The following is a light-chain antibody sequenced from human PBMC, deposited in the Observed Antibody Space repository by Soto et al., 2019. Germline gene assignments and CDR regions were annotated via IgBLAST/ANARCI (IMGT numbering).Light chain of an antibody. CDR2: AAS. CDR3: QQYYSYPMT. J-gene: IGKJ5*01. CDR1: QGISSY. V-gene: IGKV1-8*01. Sequence: AIRMTQSPSSLSASTGDRVTITCRASQGISSYLAWYQQKPGKAPKLMIYAASTLQSGVPSRFSGSGSGTDFTLTIRCLQSEDSATYYCQQYYSYPMTFGQGTRLEIK.